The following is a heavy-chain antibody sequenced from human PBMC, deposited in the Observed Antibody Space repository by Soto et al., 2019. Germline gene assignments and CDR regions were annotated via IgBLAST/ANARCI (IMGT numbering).Heavy chain of an antibody. CDR3: ARAHYSSSSY. CDR2: INHSGST. V-gene: IGHV4-34*01. J-gene: IGHJ4*02. Sequence: SETLSLTCAVYGGSFIGYYCIWIRHPPFKGLEWIGEINHSGSTNYNPSLKSRVTISVDTSKNQFSLKLSSVTAADTAVYYCARAHYSSSSYWGQGTLVTVSS. D-gene: IGHD6-13*01. CDR1: GGSFIGYY.